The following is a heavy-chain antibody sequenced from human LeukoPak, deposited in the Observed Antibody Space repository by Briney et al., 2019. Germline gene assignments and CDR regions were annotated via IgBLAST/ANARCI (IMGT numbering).Heavy chain of an antibody. D-gene: IGHD3-22*01. J-gene: IGHJ4*02. CDR2: ISYDGSNK. CDR1: GFTFSSYA. Sequence: PGRSLRLSCAASGFTFSSYAMHWVRQAPGKGLEWVAVISYDGSNKYYADSVKGRFTISRDNSKNTLYLQMNSLRAEDTAVYYCAKDLNRLYYDSSGYYDYWGQGTLVTVSS. CDR3: AKDLNRLYYDSSGYYDY. V-gene: IGHV3-30-3*01.